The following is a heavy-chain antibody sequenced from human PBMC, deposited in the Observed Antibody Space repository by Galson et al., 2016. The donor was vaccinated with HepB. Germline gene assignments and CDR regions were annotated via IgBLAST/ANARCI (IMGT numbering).Heavy chain of an antibody. Sequence: SETLSLTCTVSGVSVSSSSFYWGWVRQSPGKGLEWIGHIYYSRTTSYNPSLKSRVTISVDTSRNQFSLRLTSVSAADTARYYCVRLGGRGGYNPDSWGQGTLVPVSS. CDR3: VRLGGRGGYNPDS. CDR2: IYYSRTT. J-gene: IGHJ4*02. D-gene: IGHD6-19*01. V-gene: IGHV4-39*01. CDR1: GVSVSSSSFY.